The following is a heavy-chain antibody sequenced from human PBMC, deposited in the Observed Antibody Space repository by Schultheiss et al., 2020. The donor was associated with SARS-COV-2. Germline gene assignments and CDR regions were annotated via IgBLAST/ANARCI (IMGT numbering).Heavy chain of an antibody. D-gene: IGHD1-1*01. Sequence: GESLKISCAASGFTFSSYGMHWVRQAPGKGLEWVAIISYDGNNKYYADSVKGRFTISRDNSKNTLYLQMNSLRAEDTAVYYCAKDWHWNSYYFDYWGQGTLVTVSS. CDR3: AKDWHWNSYYFDY. V-gene: IGHV3-30*18. J-gene: IGHJ4*02. CDR2: ISYDGNNK. CDR1: GFTFSSYG.